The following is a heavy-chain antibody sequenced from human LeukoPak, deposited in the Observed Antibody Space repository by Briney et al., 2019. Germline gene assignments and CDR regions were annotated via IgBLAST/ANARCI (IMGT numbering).Heavy chain of an antibody. J-gene: IGHJ5*02. Sequence: GGSLRLSCAASGFTFSSYWMSWVRQAPGKGLEWVANIKQDGSEKYYGDSVKGRFTISRDNAKNSLSLQMNSLRAEDTAVYYCARPLMYYYGSETYFWFDPWGQGTLVTVSS. V-gene: IGHV3-7*01. CDR3: ARPLMYYYGSETYFWFDP. D-gene: IGHD3-10*01. CDR2: IKQDGSEK. CDR1: GFTFSSYW.